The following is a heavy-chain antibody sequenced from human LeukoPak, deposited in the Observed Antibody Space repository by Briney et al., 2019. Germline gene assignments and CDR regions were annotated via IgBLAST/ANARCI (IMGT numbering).Heavy chain of an antibody. CDR3: ARGDSYGEAKYYYYYYMDV. V-gene: IGHV3-7*01. CDR2: IKQDGSEK. D-gene: IGHD4-17*01. CDR1: GFTFSSYW. Sequence: GGSLRLSCAASGFTFSSYWMSWVRQAPGKGLEWVANIKQDGSEKYYVDSVKGRFTISRDNAKNSLYLQMNSLRAEDTAVYYCARGDSYGEAKYYYYYYMDVWGKGTTVTISS. J-gene: IGHJ6*03.